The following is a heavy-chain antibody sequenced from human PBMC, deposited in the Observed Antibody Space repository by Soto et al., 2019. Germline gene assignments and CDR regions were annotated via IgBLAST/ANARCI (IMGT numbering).Heavy chain of an antibody. V-gene: IGHV1-69*06. CDR2: TIPLSDTA. Sequence: QVQLVQSGAEVKRPGSSVKVSCTASGGTLSSYSINWVRQAPGQGLEWMGGTIPLSDTANYAQKFQGRVTINADKSTRTAYLELTRLTSEDTAVYYCASDATFYYDSSGLKWFDPWGQGTLVTVSS. CDR3: ASDATFYYDSSGLKWFDP. D-gene: IGHD3-22*01. J-gene: IGHJ5*02. CDR1: GGTLSSYS.